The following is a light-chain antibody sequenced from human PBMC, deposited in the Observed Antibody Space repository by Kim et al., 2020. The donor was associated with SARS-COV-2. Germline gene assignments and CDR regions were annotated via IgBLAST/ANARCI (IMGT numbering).Light chain of an antibody. CDR2: PNSDGSN. CDR1: SGISSDV. Sequence: AAVKLTCTLSSGISSDVIAWHQHQPEKGPRCLMMPNSDGSNCKGDGIPVSFSGSSSGAERYIPISSLLSAYEADYYCQTWDTGIRVFGGATLLSVL. CDR3: QTWDTGIRV. V-gene: IGLV4-69*01. J-gene: IGLJ3*02.